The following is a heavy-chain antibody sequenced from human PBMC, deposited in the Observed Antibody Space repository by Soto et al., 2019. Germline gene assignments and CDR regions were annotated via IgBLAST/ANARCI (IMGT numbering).Heavy chain of an antibody. Sequence: QVQLQESGPGLVKPSETLSLTCTVSGGSISSYYWSWIRQPPGKGLEWIGYIYYSGSTNYNPSLKSRVTISVDTSKNQFSLKLSSVTAADTAVYYCARHRVDDYGDYEPFDYWGQGTLVTVSS. D-gene: IGHD4-17*01. J-gene: IGHJ4*02. CDR2: IYYSGST. CDR1: GGSISSYY. CDR3: ARHRVDDYGDYEPFDY. V-gene: IGHV4-59*01.